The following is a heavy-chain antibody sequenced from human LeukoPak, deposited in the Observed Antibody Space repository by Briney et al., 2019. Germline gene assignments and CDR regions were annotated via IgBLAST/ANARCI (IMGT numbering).Heavy chain of an antibody. Sequence: GGSLRLSCAASGFTFSSYGMHWVRQAPGKGLEGVAVISYDGSNKYYADSVKGRFTISRDNSKNTLYLQMNSLRAEDTAVYYCAKECSGSYYYYYYGMDVWGKGTTVTVSS. J-gene: IGHJ6*04. CDR2: ISYDGSNK. CDR1: GFTFSSYG. D-gene: IGHD3-10*02. CDR3: AKECSGSYYYYYYGMDV. V-gene: IGHV3-30*18.